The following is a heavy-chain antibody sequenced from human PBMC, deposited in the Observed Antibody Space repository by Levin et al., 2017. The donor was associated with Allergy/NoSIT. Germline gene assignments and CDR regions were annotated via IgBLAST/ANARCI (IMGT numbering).Heavy chain of an antibody. D-gene: IGHD5-18*01. V-gene: IGHV4-59*08. CDR3: ARHLVEAKRGYSHGGRTTGFDF. Sequence: SQTLSLPCTVSGGSITSYFWSWLRQPPGKGLEWIGYIYYSGSTNYNPSLKSRVTISVDTSKNQFSLKLTSVTAADTAVYYCARHLVEAKRGYSHGGRTTGFDFWGQGTLATVSS. CDR1: GGSITSYF. CDR2: IYYSGST. J-gene: IGHJ4*02.